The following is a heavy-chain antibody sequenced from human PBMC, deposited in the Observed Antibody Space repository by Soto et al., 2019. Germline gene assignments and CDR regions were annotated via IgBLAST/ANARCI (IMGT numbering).Heavy chain of an antibody. CDR2: IYPGDSDT. CDR1: GYSFTSYW. Sequence: GESLKISCKGSGYSFTSYWIGWVRRMPGKGLEWMGIIYPGDSDTRYSPSFQGQVTISADKSISTAYLQWSSLKASDTAMYYCASAPSAVAGAEYFQHWGQGTLVTVSS. CDR3: ASAPSAVAGAEYFQH. V-gene: IGHV5-51*01. D-gene: IGHD6-19*01. J-gene: IGHJ1*01.